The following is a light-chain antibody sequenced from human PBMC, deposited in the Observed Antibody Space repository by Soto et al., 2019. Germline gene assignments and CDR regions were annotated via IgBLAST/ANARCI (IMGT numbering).Light chain of an antibody. J-gene: IGLJ1*01. Sequence: QSVLTQPPSVSGAPGQRVTISCTGSSSNIGAGYDVHWYQQLPGTAPKLIIYEVTKRPSGVPDRFSGSKFGNTASLTVSGLQPEDEAEYYCSSYAGRNNFDVFGSGTKVTVL. CDR2: EVT. CDR1: SSNIGAGYD. CDR3: SSYAGRNNFDV. V-gene: IGLV1-40*01.